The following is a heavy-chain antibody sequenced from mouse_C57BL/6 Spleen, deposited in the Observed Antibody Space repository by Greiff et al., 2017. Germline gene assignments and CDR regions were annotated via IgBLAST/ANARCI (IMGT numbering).Heavy chain of an antibody. CDR3: ARSADY. J-gene: IGHJ2*01. CDR1: GYTFTSYW. V-gene: IGHV1-69*01. Sequence: QVQLQQPGAELVMPGASVKLSCKASGYTFTSYWMHWVKQRPGQGLEWIGEIDPSDSYTNYNQKFKGKSTFTVDKSSSTAYMQLSSLTSEDSAVYYCARSADYWGQGTTLTVSS. CDR2: IDPSDSYT.